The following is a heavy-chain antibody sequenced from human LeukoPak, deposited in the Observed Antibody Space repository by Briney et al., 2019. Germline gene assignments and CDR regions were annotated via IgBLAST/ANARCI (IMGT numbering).Heavy chain of an antibody. CDR2: ISYGGSNK. CDR1: GFTFSSYS. CDR3: AKAHFTYSSSLIDY. D-gene: IGHD6-13*01. Sequence: PGGSLRLSCAASGFTFSSYSMNWVRQAPGKGLEWVAVISYGGSNKYYADSVKGRFTISRDNSKTTLYLQMNSLRAEDTAVYYCAKAHFTYSSSLIDYWGQGTLVTVSS. J-gene: IGHJ4*02. V-gene: IGHV3-30*18.